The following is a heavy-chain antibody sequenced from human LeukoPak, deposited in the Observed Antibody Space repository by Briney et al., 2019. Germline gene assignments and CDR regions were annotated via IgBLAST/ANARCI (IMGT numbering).Heavy chain of an antibody. V-gene: IGHV4-61*02. CDR2: IYTSGST. Sequence: SEALSLTFTVSGVSISSGSYYWSWIGQPAGKGLEWIGRIYTSGSTNYNPSLKSRVTISVDTSKNQFSLKLSSVTAADTAVYYCAIGVVVSNWFDPWGQGTLVTVSS. D-gene: IGHD2-21*01. CDR3: AIGVVVSNWFDP. J-gene: IGHJ5*02. CDR1: GVSISSGSYY.